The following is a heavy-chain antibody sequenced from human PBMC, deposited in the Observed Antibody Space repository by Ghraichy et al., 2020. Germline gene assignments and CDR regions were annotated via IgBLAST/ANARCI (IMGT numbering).Heavy chain of an antibody. CDR2: ISSNGGST. CDR3: VKEETSAPFDY. Sequence: GGSLRLSCSASGFTFSSYAMHWVRQAPGKGLEYVSAISSNGGSTYYADSVKGRFTISRDNSKNTLYLQMSSLRAEDTAVYYCVKEETSAPFDYWGQGTLVTVSS. CDR1: GFTFSSYA. V-gene: IGHV3-64D*06. J-gene: IGHJ4*02. D-gene: IGHD1-26*01.